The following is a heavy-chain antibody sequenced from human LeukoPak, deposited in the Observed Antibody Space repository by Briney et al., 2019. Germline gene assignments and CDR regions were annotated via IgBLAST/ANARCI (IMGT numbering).Heavy chain of an antibody. V-gene: IGHV3-33*06. D-gene: IGHD3-22*01. CDR2: IWYDGSNK. CDR1: GFTFSSYG. CDR3: AKDLAYYYDSSPYYYYGMDV. Sequence: PGGSLRLSCAASGFTFSSYGMHWVRQAPGKGLEWVAVIWYDGSNKYYADSVKGRFTISRDNSKNTLYLQMNSLRAEDTAVYYCAKDLAYYYDSSPYYYYGMDVWGQGTTVTVSS. J-gene: IGHJ6*02.